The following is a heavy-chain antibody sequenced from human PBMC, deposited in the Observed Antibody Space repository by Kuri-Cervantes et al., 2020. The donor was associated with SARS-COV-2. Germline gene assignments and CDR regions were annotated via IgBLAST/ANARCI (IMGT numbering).Heavy chain of an antibody. CDR3: ARLDGYIEH. D-gene: IGHD5-24*01. Sequence: GESLKISCAASGFTFSSYALHWVRQAPGKGLEWVAVISYDGSNKYYADSVKGRFTISRDNSKNTLHLQMNSLRAEDTAVYYCARLDGYIEHWGQGTLVTVSS. V-gene: IGHV3-30-3*01. J-gene: IGHJ5*02. CDR1: GFTFSSYA. CDR2: ISYDGSNK.